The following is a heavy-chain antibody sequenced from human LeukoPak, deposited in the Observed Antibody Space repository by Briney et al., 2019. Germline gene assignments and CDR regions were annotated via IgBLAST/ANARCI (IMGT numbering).Heavy chain of an antibody. CDR1: GGSFSGYY. Sequence: PSETLSLTCAVYGGSFSGYYWSWIRQPPGKGLEWIGEINHSGSTNYNPSLKSRVTISVDTSKNQFSLKLSSVTAADTAVYYCARKIYCGGGSCQEGHLDYWGQGTLVTVSS. V-gene: IGHV4-34*01. CDR2: INHSGST. J-gene: IGHJ4*02. CDR3: ARKIYCGGGSCQEGHLDY. D-gene: IGHD2-15*01.